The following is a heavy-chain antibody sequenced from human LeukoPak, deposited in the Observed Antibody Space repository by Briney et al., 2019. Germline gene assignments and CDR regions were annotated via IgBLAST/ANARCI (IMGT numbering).Heavy chain of an antibody. V-gene: IGHV3-23*01. Sequence: GGSLRLSCAASGFTFSSYWMSWVRQAPGKGLEWVSAISGSGGSTYYADSVKGRFTISRDNSKNTLYLQMNSLRAEDTAVYYCAKDMTARSRGNFDYWGQGTLVTVSS. J-gene: IGHJ4*02. D-gene: IGHD6-6*01. CDR3: AKDMTARSRGNFDY. CDR1: GFTFSSYW. CDR2: ISGSGGST.